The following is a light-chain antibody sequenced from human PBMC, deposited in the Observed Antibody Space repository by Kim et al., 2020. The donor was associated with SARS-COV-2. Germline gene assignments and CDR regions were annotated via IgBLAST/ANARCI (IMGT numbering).Light chain of an antibody. CDR3: HQYYSIPPYT. CDR2: WAS. CDR1: QSVLYSSNNKNY. V-gene: IGKV4-1*01. J-gene: IGKJ4*01. Sequence: DILMTQSPDSLAVSLGERATINCKSSQSVLYSSNNKNYLAWYQQKPGQPPKLLIYWASTRESGVPDRFSGSGSGTDFTLTISSLQAEDVAVYYCHQYYSIPPYTFGGGTKVDIK.